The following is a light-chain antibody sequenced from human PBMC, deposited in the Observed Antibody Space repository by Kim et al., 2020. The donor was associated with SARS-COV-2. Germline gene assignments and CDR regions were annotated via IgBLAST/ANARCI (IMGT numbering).Light chain of an antibody. J-gene: IGKJ1*01. CDR3: MQGTRWPPT. CDR1: QSLVYSDGNSF. Sequence: PSSTSCRSSQSLVYSDGNSFLTWFHQRPGQSPRRLVYKVSRRDSGVPDRFGGSGSGTDFTLKISRVEAEDVGIYYCMQGTRWPPTFGQGTKVDIK. V-gene: IGKV2-30*01. CDR2: KVS.